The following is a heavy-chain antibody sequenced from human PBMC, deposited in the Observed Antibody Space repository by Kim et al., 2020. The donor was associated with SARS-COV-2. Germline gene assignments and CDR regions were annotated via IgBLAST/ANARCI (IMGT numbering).Heavy chain of an antibody. CDR1: GYTFTSYY. D-gene: IGHD3-3*01. J-gene: IGHJ5*02. CDR3: ARDSLPYDFWSGYPNWFDP. CDR2: INPSGGST. V-gene: IGHV1-46*01. Sequence: ASVKVSCKASGYTFTSYYMHWVRQAPGQGLEWMGIINPSGGSTSYAQKFQGRVTMTRDTSTSTVYMELSSLRSEDTAVYYCARDSLPYDFWSGYPNWFDPWGQGTLVTVSS.